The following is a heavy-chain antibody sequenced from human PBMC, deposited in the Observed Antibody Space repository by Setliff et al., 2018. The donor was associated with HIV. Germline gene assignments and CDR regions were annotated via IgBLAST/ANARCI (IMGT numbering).Heavy chain of an antibody. D-gene: IGHD5-12*01. Sequence: SETLSLTCTVSGGSISSNSYFWGWIRQPPGKGLEWIGSIYYSGSTYYNPSLKSRVTISVDTSKNQFSLKLSSVTAADTAVYYCARHGAYEAYYDYMDVWGKGTTVTVSS. CDR1: GGSISSNSYF. CDR2: IYYSGST. J-gene: IGHJ6*03. CDR3: ARHGAYEAYYDYMDV. V-gene: IGHV4-39*01.